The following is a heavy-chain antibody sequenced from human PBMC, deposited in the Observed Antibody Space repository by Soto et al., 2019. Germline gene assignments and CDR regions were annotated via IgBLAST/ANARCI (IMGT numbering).Heavy chain of an antibody. J-gene: IGHJ6*03. CDR3: AGGSFVTHHYYYHMDV. V-gene: IGHV4-4*02. D-gene: IGHD2-21*02. CDR2: IYYSGSV. CDR1: SDSISRSHW. Sequence: PSETLSLTCAVSSDSISRSHWLTWVRQSPGKGLEWLGDIYYSGSVYYNPSLRSRISISMDKSNNQFSLNLSSVTAADTAVYYCAGGSFVTHHYYYHMDVWGKGTPVTVSS.